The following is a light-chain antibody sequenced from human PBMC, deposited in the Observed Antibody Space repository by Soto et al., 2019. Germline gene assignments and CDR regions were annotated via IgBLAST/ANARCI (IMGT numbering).Light chain of an antibody. Sequence: SALTQPASVSGSPGQSITLSCTGTTNDVGTYNLVSWYQQHPGKAPKLIIYEGFKRPSGVSNRFSGSKSGNTASLTISGLQAEDEADYYCCSYAGSSTYVFGTGTKVTVL. CDR1: TNDVGTYNL. CDR3: CSYAGSSTYV. CDR2: EGF. J-gene: IGLJ1*01. V-gene: IGLV2-23*01.